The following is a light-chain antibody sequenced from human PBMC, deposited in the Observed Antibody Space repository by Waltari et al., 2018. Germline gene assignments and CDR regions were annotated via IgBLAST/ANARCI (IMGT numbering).Light chain of an antibody. CDR3: QQSYSTPLFT. Sequence: DIQMTQSPSSLSASVGDRVTIPCRASQSISSYLNWYQQKQGKAPKLLIYAASSLQSGVPSRFSGSGSGTDFTLTISSLQPEDFATYYCQQSYSTPLFTFGPGTKVDIK. CDR2: AAS. V-gene: IGKV1-39*01. J-gene: IGKJ3*01. CDR1: QSISSY.